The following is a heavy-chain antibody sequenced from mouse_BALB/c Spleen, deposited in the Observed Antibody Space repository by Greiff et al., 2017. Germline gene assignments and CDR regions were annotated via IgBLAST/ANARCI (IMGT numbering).Heavy chain of an antibody. D-gene: IGHD3-3*01. V-gene: IGHV5-12-2*01. J-gene: IGHJ4*01. Sequence: EVNLVESGGGLVQPGESLKLSCAASGFTFSSYTMSWVRQTPEKRLEWVAYISNGGGSTYYPDTVKGRFTISRDNAKNTLYLQMSSLKSEDTAMYYCARRGAGAMDYWGQGTSGTVSS. CDR3: ARRGAGAMDY. CDR2: ISNGGGST. CDR1: GFTFSSYT.